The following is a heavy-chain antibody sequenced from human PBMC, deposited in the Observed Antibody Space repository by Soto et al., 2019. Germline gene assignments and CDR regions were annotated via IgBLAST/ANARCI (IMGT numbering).Heavy chain of an antibody. J-gene: IGHJ2*01. D-gene: IGHD4-17*01. CDR2: IRTKVNDFAT. V-gene: IGHV3-73*02. Sequence: EMQLVESGGGLVQPGGSLQLSCAASGFIFSDSGLHWVRQAPGNGLEWVGRIRTKVNDFATIYAASVKGRFTISRDDSKNTAYLQMNSLKNEDTAVYYCARHNDSPDYDWYFYIWGRGTLVTVSS. CDR1: GFIFSDSG. CDR3: ARHNDSPDYDWYFYI.